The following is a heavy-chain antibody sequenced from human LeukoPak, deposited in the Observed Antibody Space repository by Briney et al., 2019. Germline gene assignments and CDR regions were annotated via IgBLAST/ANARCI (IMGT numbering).Heavy chain of an antibody. V-gene: IGHV3-23*01. CDR1: GFTFSSYA. CDR2: ISGSGGST. CDR3: AKGRGYDFWSGYCDY. Sequence: PGGSLRLSCAASGFTFSSYAMSWVRQAPGKGLEWVSAISGSGGSTYYADSVKGRFTISRDNSKNTLYLQMNSLRAEDTAVYYCAKGRGYDFWSGYCDYWGQGTLVTVSS. J-gene: IGHJ4*02. D-gene: IGHD3-3*01.